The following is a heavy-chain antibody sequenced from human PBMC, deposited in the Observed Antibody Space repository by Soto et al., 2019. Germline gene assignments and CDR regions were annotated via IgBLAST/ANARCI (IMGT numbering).Heavy chain of an antibody. CDR2: IYPSDSDT. V-gene: IGHV5-51*01. J-gene: IGHJ5*02. CDR3: ARHGFYGDYSSNYFDP. Sequence: PGESLKISCKGSGYSFTNYWIAWVRQMPGKCLEYMGIIYPSDSDTRYSPSFQGQVTISADKSISTAYLQWSSLKASHTAISYCARHGFYGDYSSNYFDPWGQGTLVTVSS. CDR1: GYSFTNYW. D-gene: IGHD4-17*01.